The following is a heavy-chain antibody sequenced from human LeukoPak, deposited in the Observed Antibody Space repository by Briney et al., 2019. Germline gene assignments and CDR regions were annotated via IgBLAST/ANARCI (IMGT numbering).Heavy chain of an antibody. Sequence: PGGSLRLSCAASGFTFSSYGMHWVRQAPGKGLEWVAVIWHDGSNKYYADSVKGRFTISRDNSKNTLYLQMNSLRAEDTAVYYCARDSSSDGMDVWGQGTTVTVSS. V-gene: IGHV3-33*01. D-gene: IGHD6-6*01. CDR2: IWHDGSNK. CDR3: ARDSSSDGMDV. CDR1: GFTFSSYG. J-gene: IGHJ6*02.